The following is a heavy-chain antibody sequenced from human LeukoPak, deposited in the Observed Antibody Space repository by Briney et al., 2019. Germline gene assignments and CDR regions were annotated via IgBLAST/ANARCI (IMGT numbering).Heavy chain of an antibody. CDR1: GFTFKSYW. V-gene: IGHV3-74*01. J-gene: IGHJ4*02. D-gene: IGHD2-21*01. Sequence: GGSLRLSCAASGFTFKSYWMYWVRQAPGKWLVWVSRINTDGSTTTYADSVKGRFTISRDNANNMVYLQMNSLRAEDTAVYYCARYRMVSYYFDNWGQGSLVTVSS. CDR2: INTDGSTT. CDR3: ARYRMVSYYFDN.